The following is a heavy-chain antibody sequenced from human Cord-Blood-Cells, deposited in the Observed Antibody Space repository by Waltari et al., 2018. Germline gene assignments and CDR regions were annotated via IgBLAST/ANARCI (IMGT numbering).Heavy chain of an antibody. CDR2: IWYDESNK. CDR1: GFTFSSYG. J-gene: IGHJ4*02. Sequence: QVQLVESGGGVVQPGRSLRLSCAASGFTFSSYGMHWVRQAPGKGLEWVAVIWYDESNKYYADSVKGRFTISRDNSKNTLYLQMNSLRAEDTAVYYCARSTDYYDSSGYYFDYWGQGTLVTVSS. CDR3: ARSTDYYDSSGYYFDY. D-gene: IGHD3-22*01. V-gene: IGHV3-33*01.